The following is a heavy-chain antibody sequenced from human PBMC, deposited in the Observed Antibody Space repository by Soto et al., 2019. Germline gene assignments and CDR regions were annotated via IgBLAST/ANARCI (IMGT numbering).Heavy chain of an antibody. J-gene: IGHJ4*02. V-gene: IGHV1-18*01. CDR1: GYTFTSYG. Sequence: VQLVQSGAEVKKPGASVKVSCKASGYTFTSYGISWVRQAPGQGLEWMGWISAYNGNTNYAKKLQGRVTMTTDTSTSTAYMELRSLRSDDTAVYYCARESPDPFYDSSGYYYWGQGTLVTVSS. CDR3: ARESPDPFYDSSGYYY. D-gene: IGHD3-22*01. CDR2: ISAYNGNT.